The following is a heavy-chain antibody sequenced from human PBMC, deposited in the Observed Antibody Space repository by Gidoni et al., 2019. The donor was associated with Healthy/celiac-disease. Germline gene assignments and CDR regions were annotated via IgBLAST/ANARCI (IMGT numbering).Heavy chain of an antibody. CDR3: ARGQQQLVRGGYYFDY. CDR1: GCTFSDHY. J-gene: IGHJ4*02. V-gene: IGHV3-72*01. D-gene: IGHD6-13*01. CDR2: TRNKANSYTT. Sequence: EVQLVESGGGLVQPGGSLRLSCAASGCTFSDHYMDWVRQAPGKGLEWVGRTRNKANSYTTEYAASVKGRFTISRDDSKNSLYLQMNSLKTEDTAVYYCARGQQQLVRGGYYFDYWGQGTLVTVSS.